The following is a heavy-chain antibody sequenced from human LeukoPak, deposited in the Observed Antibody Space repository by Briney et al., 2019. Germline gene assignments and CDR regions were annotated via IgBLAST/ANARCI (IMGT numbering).Heavy chain of an antibody. CDR3: AKGGVYRALNY. V-gene: IGHV1-69*04. CDR2: IIPILGIA. CDR1: GGTFSSYA. Sequence: SVKVSCKASGGTFSSYAISWVRQAPGQGLEWMGRIIPILGIANYAQKFQGRVTITADKSTSTAYMELSSLRSEDTAVYYCAKGGVYRALNYWGQGTLVTVSS. D-gene: IGHD2-8*01. J-gene: IGHJ4*02.